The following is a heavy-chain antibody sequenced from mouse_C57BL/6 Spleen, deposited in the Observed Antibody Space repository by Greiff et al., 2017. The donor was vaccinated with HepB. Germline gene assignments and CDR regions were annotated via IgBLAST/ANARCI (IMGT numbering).Heavy chain of an antibody. CDR3: ARNGERTDYGSSYWYFDV. CDR1: GYTFTSYW. V-gene: IGHV1-52*01. CDR2: IDPSDSET. Sequence: QVQLQQPGAELVRPGSSVKLSCKASGYTFTSYWMHWVKQRPIQGLEWIGNIDPSDSETHYNQKFKDKATLTVDKSSSTAYMQLSSLTSEDSAVYYCARNGERTDYGSSYWYFDVWGTGTTVTVSS. J-gene: IGHJ1*03. D-gene: IGHD1-1*01.